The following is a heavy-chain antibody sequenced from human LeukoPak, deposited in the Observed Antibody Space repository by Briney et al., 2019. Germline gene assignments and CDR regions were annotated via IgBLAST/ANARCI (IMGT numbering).Heavy chain of an antibody. CDR1: GVSVSSHS. J-gene: IGHJ4*02. CDR2: IYSSGST. D-gene: IGHD1-1*01. V-gene: IGHV4-59*02. Sequence: SETLSLTCTVSGVSVSSHSWSWIRQPPGKGLEWIGYIYSSGSTNYNPSLKSRVTMSVDTSKNQFSLNLRSVSGADTAVYYCARDRWSDDAGYFDNWGQGTPVTVSS. CDR3: ARDRWSDDAGYFDN.